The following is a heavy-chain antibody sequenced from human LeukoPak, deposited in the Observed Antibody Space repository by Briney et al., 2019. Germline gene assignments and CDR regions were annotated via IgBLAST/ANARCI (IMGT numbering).Heavy chain of an antibody. CDR2: IYYSGST. CDR3: ARERSSGSYHYYYYYGMDV. Sequence: PSETLSLTCTVSGGSISSSSYYWGWIRQPPGKGLEWIGSIYYSGSTYYNPSLKSRVTISVDTSKNQFSLKLSSVTAADTAVYYCARERSSGSYHYYYYYGMDVWGQGTTVTVSS. V-gene: IGHV4-39*07. CDR1: GGSISSSSYY. J-gene: IGHJ6*02. D-gene: IGHD1-26*01.